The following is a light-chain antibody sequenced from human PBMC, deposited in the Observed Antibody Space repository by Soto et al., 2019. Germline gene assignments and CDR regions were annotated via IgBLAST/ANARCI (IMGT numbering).Light chain of an antibody. Sequence: GDRVTITFRASESISTWLAWYQQKPGKAPKLLIYGASSLESGVPPRFSGDGSGTEFTLTISSLQRDDFGTYYCQQYSRLWSFGQGTKVDIK. CDR1: ESISTW. V-gene: IGKV1-5*03. CDR3: QQYSRLWS. J-gene: IGKJ1*01. CDR2: GAS.